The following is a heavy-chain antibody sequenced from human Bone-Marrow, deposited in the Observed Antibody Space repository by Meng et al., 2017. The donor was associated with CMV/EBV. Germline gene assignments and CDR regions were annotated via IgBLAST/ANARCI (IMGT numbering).Heavy chain of an antibody. D-gene: IGHD2-2*01. CDR2: IIPIFGTA. CDR3: ARDYGQFGSRAYGMDV. V-gene: IGHV1-69*05. CDR1: GGTFSSYA. J-gene: IGHJ6*02. Sequence: SVKVSCKASGGTFSSYAISWVRQAPGQGLEWMGGIIPIFGTANYAQKFQGRVTITTDESTSTAYMELSSLRAEDTAVYYCARDYGQFGSRAYGMDVWGQGTTVTFSS.